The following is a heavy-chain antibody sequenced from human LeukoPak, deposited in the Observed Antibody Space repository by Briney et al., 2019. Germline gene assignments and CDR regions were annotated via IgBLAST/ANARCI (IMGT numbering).Heavy chain of an antibody. J-gene: IGHJ6*03. V-gene: IGHV3-30*01. D-gene: IGHD1-1*01. CDR2: ISYDGSTK. CDR1: GFAFSTYA. Sequence: GRSLRPSCAASGFAFSTYAMHWVRQAPGKGLEWVAVISYDGSTKYYADSVKGRSTISRDNSKNTLYLQMNSLRAEDTAVYYCARSRASTNMDVWGKGTTVTVSS. CDR3: ARSRASTNMDV.